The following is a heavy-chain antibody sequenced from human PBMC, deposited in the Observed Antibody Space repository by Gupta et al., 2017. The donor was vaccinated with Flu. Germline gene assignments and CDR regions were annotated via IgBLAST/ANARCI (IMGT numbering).Heavy chain of an antibody. CDR3: ARLFESGKAYFYDSSAYFY. CDR1: GASISSGSDY. CDR2: IDSGGST. D-gene: IGHD3-22*01. V-gene: IGHV4-39*01. J-gene: IGHJ4*02. Sequence: QVQLQESGPGLVKHSETLSLACSVSGASISSGSDYWGWLRQPPGKGLEWIGGIDSGGSTHYNPSLKSRVTISVDTSRNQFSLKLISVTATDTAVYYCARLFESGKAYFYDSSAYFYWGQGTLVTVSS.